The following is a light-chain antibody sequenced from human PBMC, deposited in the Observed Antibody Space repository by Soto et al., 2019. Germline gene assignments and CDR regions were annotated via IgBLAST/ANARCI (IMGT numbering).Light chain of an antibody. CDR3: QQYSTFWT. J-gene: IGKJ1*01. V-gene: IGKV1-5*03. CDR1: QMIYTW. CDR2: EAS. Sequence: DIQMTQSPSTLSASVGDRVTITCRTSQMIYTWLAWYQQKPGKAPKLLIYEASSLDVGVPSRFSGSGSGTEFTLTISSLQLEDFATYYCQQYSTFWTLGQGTKVDI.